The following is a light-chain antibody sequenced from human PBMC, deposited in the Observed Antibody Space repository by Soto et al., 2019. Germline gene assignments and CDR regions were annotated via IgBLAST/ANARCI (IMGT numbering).Light chain of an antibody. CDR3: CSNAGSSTWV. Sequence: QSVLTQPASVSGSPGQSITISCTGTSSDVGSYNLVSWYQQHPGKAPKLLIYEGTKRPSGVSNRFSGSKSGNTASLTISGLQAEDEADYYCCSNAGSSTWVFDGGTKVTVL. CDR1: SSDVGSYNL. CDR2: EGT. V-gene: IGLV2-23*01. J-gene: IGLJ3*02.